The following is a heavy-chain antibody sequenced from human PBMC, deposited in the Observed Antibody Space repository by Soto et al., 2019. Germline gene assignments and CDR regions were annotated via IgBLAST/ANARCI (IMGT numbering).Heavy chain of an antibody. V-gene: IGHV1-69*04. CDR1: GYTFTSYY. D-gene: IGHD5-12*01. J-gene: IGHJ4*02. CDR3: VRDSPIGSAFSGHDDIDS. CDR2: IIPMLAIT. Sequence: SVKVSCKASGYTFTSYYMHWVRQAPGQGPEWMGRIIPMLAITKYAQKFQGRVTITADKSTTTAYMEVSSLRPEDTAMYYCVRDSPIGSAFSGHDDIDSWGQGTLVTVSS.